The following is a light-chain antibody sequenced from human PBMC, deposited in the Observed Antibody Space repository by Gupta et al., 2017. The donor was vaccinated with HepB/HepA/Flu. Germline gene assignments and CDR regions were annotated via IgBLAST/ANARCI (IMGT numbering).Light chain of an antibody. CDR2: TNN. Sequence: QSVLTQPPSASGTPGQRVTVSCSGSSSNIGGNAVNWYQQLPGTAPKLLIYTNNQRPSGVPDRFSGSNSGTSASLAISGLQSEDEADYYCAAWDDSLNVVVFGGGTKLTVL. CDR3: AAWDDSLNVVV. CDR1: SSNIGGNA. V-gene: IGLV1-44*01. J-gene: IGLJ2*01.